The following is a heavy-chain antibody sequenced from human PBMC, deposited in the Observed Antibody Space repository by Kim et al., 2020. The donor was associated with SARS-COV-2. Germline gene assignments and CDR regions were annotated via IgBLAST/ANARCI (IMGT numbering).Heavy chain of an antibody. CDR1: GGSISSSSYY. Sequence: SETLSLTCTVSGGSISSSSYYWGWIRQPPGKGLEWIGSIYYSGSTYYNPSLKSRVTISVDTSKNQFSLKLSSVTAADTAVYYCARQPGVLGSGSYYKDYWGQGTLVTVSS. J-gene: IGHJ4*02. D-gene: IGHD3-10*01. CDR3: ARQPGVLGSGSYYKDY. V-gene: IGHV4-39*01. CDR2: IYYSGST.